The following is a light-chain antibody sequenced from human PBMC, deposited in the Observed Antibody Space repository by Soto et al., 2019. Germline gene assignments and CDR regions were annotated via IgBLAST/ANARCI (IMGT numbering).Light chain of an antibody. V-gene: IGKV1-5*03. CDR2: EAS. CDR1: QTINNW. J-gene: IGKJ2*01. CDR3: QQYDDYSST. Sequence: GDRVTITCRASQTINNWLAWYQQKPGKAPKLLIYEASSLLSGVPPRFSGSGSGTEFTLTISSLQPDDFATYYCQQYDDYSSTFGQGTKLDIK.